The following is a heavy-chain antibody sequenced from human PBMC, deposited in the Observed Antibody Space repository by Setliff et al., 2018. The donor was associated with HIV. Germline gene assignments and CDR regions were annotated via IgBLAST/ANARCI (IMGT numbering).Heavy chain of an antibody. Sequence: GGSLRLSCEASGSTFSSHGMHWLRQAPGKGLEWVTFIRYDGSDIQYADSVKGRFTISRDNSKNTLYLQMNSLRVEDAAVYYCAKDLGLREGSSPFDNWGQGTLVTVSS. D-gene: IGHD3-16*01. CDR3: AKDLGLREGSSPFDN. V-gene: IGHV3-30*02. CDR2: IRYDGSDI. J-gene: IGHJ4*02. CDR1: GSTFSSHG.